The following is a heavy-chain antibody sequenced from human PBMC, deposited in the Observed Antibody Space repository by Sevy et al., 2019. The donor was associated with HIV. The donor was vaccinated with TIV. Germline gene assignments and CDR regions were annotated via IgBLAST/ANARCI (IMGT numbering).Heavy chain of an antibody. CDR2: VFPNSGGT. V-gene: IGHV1-2*06. Sequence: ASVKVSCKASGYTFTGDYLHWVRQAPGHGLEWMGRVFPNSGGTNYAQKFKGRVTMTRETSISKAYMELSRRRSDEKAVYYCAGDGGGGTTNSGMDVWGQGTTVTVSS. J-gene: IGHJ6*02. CDR1: GYTFTGDY. CDR3: AGDGGGGTTNSGMDV. D-gene: IGHD1-7*01.